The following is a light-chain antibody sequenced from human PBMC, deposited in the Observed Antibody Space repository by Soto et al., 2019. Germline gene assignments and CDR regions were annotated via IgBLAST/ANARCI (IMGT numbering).Light chain of an antibody. Sequence: QYVLTQPASVSGSPGQSITISCTGTNSDIGAYNSVSWYQQHPGTAPKLMISEVANRPSGISNRFSGSKSANTASLTISGLQAEDAADYYCSSFTTSNTVLFGGGTKLTVL. CDR2: EVA. V-gene: IGLV2-14*01. J-gene: IGLJ2*01. CDR3: SSFTTSNTVL. CDR1: NSDIGAYNS.